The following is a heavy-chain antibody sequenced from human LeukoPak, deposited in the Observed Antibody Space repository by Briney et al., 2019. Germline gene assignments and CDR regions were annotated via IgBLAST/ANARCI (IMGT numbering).Heavy chain of an antibody. Sequence: PSETLSLTCTVSGDSISDYYWGWIRQPPGKGLEWIGSIYYSGSTYYNPSLKSRVTISVDTSKNQFSLKLSSVTAADTAVYYCASRGPTDYWGQGTLVTVSS. CDR3: ASRGPTDY. CDR1: GDSISDYY. D-gene: IGHD3-10*01. J-gene: IGHJ4*02. V-gene: IGHV4-39*07. CDR2: IYYSGST.